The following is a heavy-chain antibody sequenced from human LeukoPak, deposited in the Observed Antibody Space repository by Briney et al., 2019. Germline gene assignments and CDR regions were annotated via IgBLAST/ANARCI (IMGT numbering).Heavy chain of an antibody. CDR2: IDDRWNT. D-gene: IGHD3-22*01. V-gene: IGHV4-39*01. CDR1: GGSISSGCYY. Sequence: SETLSLTCTVSGGSISSGCYYWSWIRQHPGKGLEWIGNIDDRWNTDYNPSLESRVTISLDTSKNQFSLKLSSVTAADTAVYYCARHYTSMIVVVPYFDYWGQGTLVTVSS. J-gene: IGHJ4*02. CDR3: ARHYTSMIVVVPYFDY.